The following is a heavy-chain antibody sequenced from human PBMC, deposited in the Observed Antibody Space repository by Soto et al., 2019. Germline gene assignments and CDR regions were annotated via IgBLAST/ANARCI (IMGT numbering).Heavy chain of an antibody. V-gene: IGHV4-34*01. Sequence: SETLSLTCAVYGGSFSGYYWTWIRQPPGTGLEWIGEINHSGSTNYNPSLKSRVTISVDTSKTQFSLKVSFVTAADTAVYYCARRRIVGADGFDPWGQGTLVTVSS. CDR2: INHSGST. CDR1: GGSFSGYY. J-gene: IGHJ5*02. CDR3: ARRRIVGADGFDP. D-gene: IGHD1-26*01.